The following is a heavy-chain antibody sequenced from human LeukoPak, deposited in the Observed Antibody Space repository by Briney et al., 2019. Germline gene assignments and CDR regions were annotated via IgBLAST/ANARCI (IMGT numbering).Heavy chain of an antibody. CDR2: IIPILHQA. CDR3: AKGRGSDAFDI. V-gene: IGHV1-69*11. J-gene: IGHJ3*02. Sequence: SVKVSCKASVGIFSTYAINWVRQAPGQGLEWMGRIIPILHQANYAQKFRDRVTITADESTSTAYMDLSSLRSEDTAVYYCAKGRGSDAFDIWGQGTVVTVSS. CDR1: VGIFSTYA.